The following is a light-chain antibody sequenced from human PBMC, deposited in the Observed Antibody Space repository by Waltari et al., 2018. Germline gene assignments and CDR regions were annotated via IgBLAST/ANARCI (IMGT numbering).Light chain of an antibody. CDR1: QGFRRH. J-gene: IGKJ1*01. CDR2: GAS. V-gene: IGKV3-15*01. Sequence: EIVMTQYPVTLSVAPGERVTPSCRASQGFRRHLARYQQKPGHTPRLLIYGASTRASNIPVRFSGSGSGTEFTLTISSLQSEDFAVYYCQQYNNWPPWTFGQGTKVDLK. CDR3: QQYNNWPPWT.